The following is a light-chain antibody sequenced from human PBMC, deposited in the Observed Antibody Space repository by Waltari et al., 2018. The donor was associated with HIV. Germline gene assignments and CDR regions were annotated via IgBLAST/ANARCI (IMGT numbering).Light chain of an antibody. CDR3: QQYDNFPLT. V-gene: IGKV1-33*01. J-gene: IGKJ5*01. Sequence: DIQMNQASFSLAASGGSRVTNTCQASQDIRNYLNWYQQKPGKAPKVLIYDASNLETGVPSRFSGSGSGTDFTFTISGLQPEDIATYYCQQYDNFPLTFGQGTRLEIK. CDR2: DAS. CDR1: QDIRNY.